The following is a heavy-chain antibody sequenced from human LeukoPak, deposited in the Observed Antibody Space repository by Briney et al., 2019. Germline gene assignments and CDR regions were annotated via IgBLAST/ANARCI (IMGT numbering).Heavy chain of an antibody. CDR2: IWYDGSNK. CDR3: AKQRQLYLDY. CDR1: GFTFSSYG. D-gene: IGHD6-25*01. V-gene: IGHV3-33*06. Sequence: GRSLRLSCAASGFTFSSYGMRWVRQAPGKGLEWVAVIWYDGSNKYYADSVKGRFTISRDNSKNTLYLQMNSLRAEDTAVYYCAKQRQLYLDYWGQGTLVTVSS. J-gene: IGHJ4*02.